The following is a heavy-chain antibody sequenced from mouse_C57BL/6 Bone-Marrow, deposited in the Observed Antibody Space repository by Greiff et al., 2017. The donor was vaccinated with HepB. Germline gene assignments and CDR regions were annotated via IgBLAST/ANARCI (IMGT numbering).Heavy chain of an antibody. D-gene: IGHD2-5*01. Sequence: VKLVESGPGLVAPSQSLSITCTVSGFSLTSYGVDWVRQSPGKGLEWLGVIWGVGSTNYNSALKSRLSISKDNSKSQVFLKMNSLHTDDTAMYYCASDHHYSKFAYWGQGTLVTVSA. CDR3: ASDHHYSKFAY. J-gene: IGHJ3*01. CDR2: IWGVGST. V-gene: IGHV2-6*01. CDR1: GFSLTSYG.